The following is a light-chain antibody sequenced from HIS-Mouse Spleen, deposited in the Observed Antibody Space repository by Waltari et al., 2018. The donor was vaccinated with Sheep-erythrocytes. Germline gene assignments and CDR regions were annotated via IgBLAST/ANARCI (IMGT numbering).Light chain of an antibody. V-gene: IGKV3-20*01. J-gene: IGKJ2*01. CDR3: QQYGSSPT. CDR2: GAS. Sequence: EIVLKQSPGTLSLSPGERGNLSCRASQSVSSSYLAWYQQKPGQAPRLLIYGASSKATGIPDRFSGSGSGTDFTLTISRLEPEDFAVYYCQQYGSSPTFGQGTKLEIK. CDR1: QSVSSSY.